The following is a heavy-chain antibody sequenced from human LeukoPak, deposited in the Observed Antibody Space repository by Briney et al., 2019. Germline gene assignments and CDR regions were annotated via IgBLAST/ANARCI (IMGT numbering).Heavy chain of an antibody. CDR3: ARDGGITLVRGVIMGDYYYYYMDV. Sequence: GGSLRLSCAASGFTFSSYSMNWVRQAPGKGLEWVSSISSSSSYIYYADSVKGRFTISRDNAKNSLYLQMNSLRAEDTAVYYCARDGGITLVRGVIMGDYYYYYMDVRGRGTTVTVSS. D-gene: IGHD3-10*01. CDR1: GFTFSSYS. CDR2: ISSSSSYI. V-gene: IGHV3-21*01. J-gene: IGHJ6*03.